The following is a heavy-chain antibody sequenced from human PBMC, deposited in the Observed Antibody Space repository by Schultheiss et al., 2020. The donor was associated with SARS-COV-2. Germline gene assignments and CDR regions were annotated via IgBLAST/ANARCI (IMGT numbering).Heavy chain of an antibody. V-gene: IGHV4-34*01. Sequence: SETLSLTCAVYGGSFSGYYWSWIRQPPGKGLEWIGEINHSGSTNYNPSLKSRVTISVDTSKNQFSLKLSSVTAADTAVYYCARCPLHLPGSAARWFDPWGQGTLVTVSS. CDR2: INHSGST. CDR3: ARCPLHLPGSAARWFDP. D-gene: IGHD3-10*01. J-gene: IGHJ5*02. CDR1: GGSFSGYY.